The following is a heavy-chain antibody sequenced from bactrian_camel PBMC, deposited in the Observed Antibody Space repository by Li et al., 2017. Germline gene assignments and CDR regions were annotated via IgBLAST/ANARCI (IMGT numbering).Heavy chain of an antibody. CDR2: IDRSDGST. J-gene: IGHJ4*01. CDR3: AADQGRTGTPLLSPSSYNY. Sequence: VQLVESGGGLVQPGGSLRLSCAASGFPFSSYSMSWVRRAPGKGLEWVAAIDRSDGSTDYADSVKGRFTISRDNAKNTVYLQMNSLKPEDTAMYYCAADQGRTGTPLLSPSSYNYWGQGTQVTVS. CDR1: GFPFSSYS. V-gene: IGHV3S40*01. D-gene: IGHD6*01.